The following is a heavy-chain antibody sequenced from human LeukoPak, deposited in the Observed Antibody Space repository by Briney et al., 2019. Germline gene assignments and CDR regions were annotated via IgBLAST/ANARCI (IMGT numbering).Heavy chain of an antibody. V-gene: IGHV4-34*01. J-gene: IGHJ1*01. CDR2: INHSGST. D-gene: IGHD2-2*01. Sequence: SETLSLTCAVYGGSFSGYYWSWIRQPPGKGLEWIGEINHSGSTNYNLPLKSRVTISVDTSKNQFSLKLSSVTAADTAVYYCARGLVPAALQHWGQGTLVTVSS. CDR3: ARGLVPAALQH. CDR1: GGSFSGYY.